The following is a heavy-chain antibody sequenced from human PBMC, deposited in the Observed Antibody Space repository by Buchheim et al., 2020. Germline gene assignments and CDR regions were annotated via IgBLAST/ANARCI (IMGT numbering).Heavy chain of an antibody. CDR2: ISYSGSTI. J-gene: IGHJ5*02. Sequence: EVQLVESGGGLVQPGGSLRLSCAASGFTFSSYEMNWVRQAPGKGLEWVSYISYSGSTIYYADSVQGRFTISRDNAKNSLYLKMNSLRAEDTAVYYCARDGPLYSSSSGPGWFDPWGQGTL. CDR3: ARDGPLYSSSSGPGWFDP. V-gene: IGHV3-48*03. D-gene: IGHD6-6*01. CDR1: GFTFSSYE.